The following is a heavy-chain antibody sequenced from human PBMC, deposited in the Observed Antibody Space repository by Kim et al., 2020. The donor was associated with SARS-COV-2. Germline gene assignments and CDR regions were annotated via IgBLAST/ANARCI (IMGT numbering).Heavy chain of an antibody. Sequence: SVKVSCKASGGSFTNYGFSWVRQAPGQGLEWMGGIIPIFRTIKYAEKFEARVTISADETTRTVYMELTSLTSEDTAIYYCARSADRASFNWFDPWGQGTVGT. V-gene: IGHV1-69*13. CDR3: ARSADRASFNWFDP. D-gene: IGHD1-26*01. J-gene: IGHJ5*02. CDR1: GGSFTNYG. CDR2: IIPIFRTI.